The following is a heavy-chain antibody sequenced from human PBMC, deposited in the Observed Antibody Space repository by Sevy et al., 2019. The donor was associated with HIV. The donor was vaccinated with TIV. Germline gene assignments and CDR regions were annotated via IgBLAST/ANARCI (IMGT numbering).Heavy chain of an antibody. J-gene: IGHJ4*02. D-gene: IGHD6-13*01. Sequence: GGSLRLSCAASGFTFSRFAMSWVRQAPGKGLEWVSIISGSGDITYYEQSVKGRFTISRDNSENTLSLQMNSLRAEDTAIYFCAKTDRISALGQFDYWGQGTLVTVSS. CDR1: GFTFSRFA. V-gene: IGHV3-23*01. CDR2: ISGSGDIT. CDR3: AKTDRISALGQFDY.